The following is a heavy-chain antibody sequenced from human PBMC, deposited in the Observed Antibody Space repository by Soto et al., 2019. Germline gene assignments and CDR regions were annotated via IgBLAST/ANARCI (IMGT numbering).Heavy chain of an antibody. V-gene: IGHV3-48*01. CDR2: ISSSSSTI. CDR1: GFTFSSYS. Sequence: GELRLSCAASGFTFSSYSMNWVRQAPGKGLEWVSYISSSSSTIYYADSVKGRFTISRDNAKNSLYLQMNSLRPEDTAVYYCVKGTYYYDMSGTTPRSGMDVWCHETTV. J-gene: IGHJ6*01. D-gene: IGHD3-22*01. CDR3: VKGTYYYDMSGTTPRSGMDV.